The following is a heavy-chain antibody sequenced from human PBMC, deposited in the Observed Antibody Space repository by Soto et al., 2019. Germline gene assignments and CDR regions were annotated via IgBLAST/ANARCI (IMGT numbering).Heavy chain of an antibody. V-gene: IGHV3-30*18. CDR2: ISYDGSNK. CDR1: GFTFSSYG. D-gene: IGHD3-22*01. J-gene: IGHJ4*02. Sequence: GGSLRLSCAASGFTFSSYGMHWVRQAPGKGLEWVAVISYDGSNKYYADSVKGRFTISRDNSKNTLYLQMNSLRAEDTAVYYCAKDHYYYDMRQIDYWGQGTLVTVSS. CDR3: AKDHYYYDMRQIDY.